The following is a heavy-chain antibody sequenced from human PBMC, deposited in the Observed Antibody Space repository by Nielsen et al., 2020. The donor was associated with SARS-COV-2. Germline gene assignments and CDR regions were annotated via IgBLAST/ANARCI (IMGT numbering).Heavy chain of an antibody. CDR1: GFTVSSNY. CDR2: IYSGGST. Sequence: GESLKISCAASGFTVSSNYMSWVRQAPGKGLEWVSVIYSGGSTYYADSVKGRFTISRDNSKNTLYLQMNSLRAEDTAVYYCARGPSSGWYPAGYWGQGTLVTVSS. V-gene: IGHV3-53*05. J-gene: IGHJ4*02. D-gene: IGHD6-19*01. CDR3: ARGPSSGWYPAGY.